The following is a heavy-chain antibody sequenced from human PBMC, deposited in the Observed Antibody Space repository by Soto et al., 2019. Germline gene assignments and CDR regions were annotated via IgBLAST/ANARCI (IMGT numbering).Heavy chain of an antibody. D-gene: IGHD4-17*01. J-gene: IGHJ4*02. Sequence: EVQLLESGGALVQPGGSLRLSCAASGFTFSSYAMSWVRQAPGKGLEWVSAISVSGGSTYYADSVKGRLSTSRDNSKDTMYLEMNSLRAEDTAIYYCAKDRSRRVTVTADYWGQGTLVTVSS. V-gene: IGHV3-23*01. CDR2: ISVSGGST. CDR3: AKDRSRRVTVTADY. CDR1: GFTFSSYA.